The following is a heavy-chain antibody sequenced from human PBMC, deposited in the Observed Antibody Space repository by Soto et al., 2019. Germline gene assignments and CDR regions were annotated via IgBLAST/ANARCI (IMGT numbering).Heavy chain of an antibody. J-gene: IGHJ4*02. CDR3: AKGPTYDYGSGARTYFDY. V-gene: IGHV4-39*01. D-gene: IGHD3-10*01. CDR1: GGSISSSRYY. CDR2: IYYGGNT. Sequence: QLQLQESGPGLVKPSETLSLTCSVSGGSISSSRYYWGWIRQPPGKGLEWIGSIYYGGNTYYNASLKSRVTLSVDTSKNQFSLKLSSVTAADTAVYYCAKGPTYDYGSGARTYFDYWGQGTLVTVYS.